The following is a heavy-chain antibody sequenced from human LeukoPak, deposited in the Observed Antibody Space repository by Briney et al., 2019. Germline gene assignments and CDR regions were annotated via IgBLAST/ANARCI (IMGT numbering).Heavy chain of an antibody. CDR1: GEALSKYY. Sequence: SETLSLTCAVYGEALSKYYWTWIRKSPGKGLGWIGEINHRGSTNLNPSLKSRVTLSVDTSKHQFSLKLTSVTAADAAVYYCASSVGSTDYWGQGTLVTVSS. CDR2: INHRGST. V-gene: IGHV4-34*01. D-gene: IGHD1-26*01. J-gene: IGHJ4*02. CDR3: ASSVGSTDY.